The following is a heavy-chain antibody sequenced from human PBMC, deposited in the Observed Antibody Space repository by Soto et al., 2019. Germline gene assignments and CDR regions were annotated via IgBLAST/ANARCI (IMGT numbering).Heavy chain of an antibody. CDR3: ARDGIDSSGYYERLYGMDV. CDR2: ISAYNGNT. D-gene: IGHD3-22*01. V-gene: IGHV1-18*01. CDR1: GYTFTSYG. J-gene: IGHJ6*02. Sequence: ASVKVSCKASGYTFTSYGISWVRQAPGQGLEWMGWISAYNGNTNYAQKLQGRVTMTTDTSTSTAYMELRSLRSDDTAVYYCARDGIDSSGYYERLYGMDVWGQGTTVTVSS.